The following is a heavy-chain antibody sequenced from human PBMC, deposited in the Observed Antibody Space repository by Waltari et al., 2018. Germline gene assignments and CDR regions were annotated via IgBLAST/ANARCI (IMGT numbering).Heavy chain of an antibody. D-gene: IGHD5-12*01. Sequence: QVQLLESGGGVVQPGRSLRLSCAASGFPFSSYGMPWVRQAPGKGLEWVAVIWYDGSNKYYADSVKGRFTIARDNYKNTLYLQMNSLRAEDTAVYYCARDQWLQFSYYYYGMDVWGQGTTVTVSS. V-gene: IGHV3-33*01. CDR3: ARDQWLQFSYYYYGMDV. J-gene: IGHJ6*02. CDR1: GFPFSSYG. CDR2: IWYDGSNK.